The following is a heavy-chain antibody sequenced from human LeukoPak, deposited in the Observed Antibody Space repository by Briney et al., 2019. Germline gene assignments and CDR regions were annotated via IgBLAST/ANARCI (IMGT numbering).Heavy chain of an antibody. J-gene: IGHJ6*02. CDR2: ISYDGNNK. CDR3: ARAARLPTHMDV. V-gene: IGHV3-30*14. Sequence: PGGSLRLSCAASGFTFSRYAMNWVRQAPGKGLEWVALISYDGNNKYYADSVKGRFTISRDNSKNTLYLQMNSLRAEDTAVYYCARAARLPTHMDVWGQGTTVTVSS. D-gene: IGHD3-16*01. CDR1: GFTFSRYA.